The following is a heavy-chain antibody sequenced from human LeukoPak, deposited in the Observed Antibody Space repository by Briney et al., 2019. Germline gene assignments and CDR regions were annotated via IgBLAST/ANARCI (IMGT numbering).Heavy chain of an antibody. CDR3: ARDLVIEPAGDWFDP. J-gene: IGHJ5*02. CDR2: IKYDGSEK. Sequence: GGSLRLSCAASGFTFSTYWMAWVRQAPGKGLEWVAHIKYDGSEKYYVDSVKGRFTISRDNAKNSLYLQMNSLRDEDTAVYYCARDLVIEPAGDWFDPWGQGTLVIVSS. V-gene: IGHV3-7*01. CDR1: GFTFSTYW. D-gene: IGHD2-2*01.